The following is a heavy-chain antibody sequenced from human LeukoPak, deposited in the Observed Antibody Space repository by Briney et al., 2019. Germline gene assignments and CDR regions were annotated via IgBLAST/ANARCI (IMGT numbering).Heavy chain of an antibody. CDR2: VSHDGRNK. J-gene: IGHJ3*02. V-gene: IGHV3-30*04. CDR1: GFTFSSYA. D-gene: IGHD2/OR15-2a*01. CDR3: ARALKYDLDAFDI. Sequence: GGSLRLSCAASGFTFSSYAIHWVRQAPGKGLEWMATVSHDGRNKNYADSVKGRFTISRDNSKNTLYLQMSSLRAEDTAVYYCARALKYDLDAFDIWGQGTMVTVSS.